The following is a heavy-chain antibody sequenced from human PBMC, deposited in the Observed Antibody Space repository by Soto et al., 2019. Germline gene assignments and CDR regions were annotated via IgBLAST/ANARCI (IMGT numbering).Heavy chain of an antibody. CDR2: IIPIFGTA. J-gene: IGHJ5*02. V-gene: IGHV1-69*13. CDR1: GGTFSSYA. D-gene: IGHD2-2*01. CDR3: ARDARYCISTSCHEGWFDP. Sequence: ASVKVSCKASGGTFSSYAISWVRQAPGQGLEWMGGIIPIFGTANYAQKFQGRVTITADESTSTAYMELSSLRSEDTAVYYCARDARYCISTSCHEGWFDPWGQGTLVTVSS.